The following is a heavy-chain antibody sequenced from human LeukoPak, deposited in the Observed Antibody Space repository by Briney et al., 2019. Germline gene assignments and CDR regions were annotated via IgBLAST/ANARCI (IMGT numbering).Heavy chain of an antibody. D-gene: IGHD2-2*01. CDR3: ASGTTDIVVVPATLRNYYFDY. CDR1: GGTFSSYE. CDR2: IIPMFGTA. V-gene: IGHV1-69*06. Sequence: SVKVSCKASGGTFSSYEISWVRQAPGQGVEWMGGIIPMFGTAKYAQKFQGRVTITADKSTSTAYMELSSLRSEDTAVYYCASGTTDIVVVPATLRNYYFDYWGQGTLVTVSS. J-gene: IGHJ4*02.